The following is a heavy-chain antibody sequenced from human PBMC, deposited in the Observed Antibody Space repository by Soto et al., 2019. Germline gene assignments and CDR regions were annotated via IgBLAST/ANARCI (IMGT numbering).Heavy chain of an antibody. J-gene: IGHJ5*02. CDR3: AKAGGFCNGGSCYPNWFAP. Sequence: GGSLRLSCAASGFTFSTYAMRWVRLAPGKGLEWVSAITGSGGGTYYSDSVKGRFTISRDNSKNTLFLQMNSLRAEDTALYYCAKAGGFCNGGSCYPNWFAPWGQGALVTVSS. CDR2: ITGSGGGT. V-gene: IGHV3-23*01. CDR1: GFTFSTYA. D-gene: IGHD2-15*01.